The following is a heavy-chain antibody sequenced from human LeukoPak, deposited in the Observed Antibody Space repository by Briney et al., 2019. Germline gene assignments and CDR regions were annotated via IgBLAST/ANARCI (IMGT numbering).Heavy chain of an antibody. V-gene: IGHV4-39*01. Sequence: PSETLSLTCTVSGGSISSSSYYWGWIRQPPGKGLEWIGSIYYSGSTYYNPSLKSRVTISVDTSKNQFSLKLSSVTAADTAVYYCATPITFGEVTPHWFDPWGRGTLVTVSS. CDR3: ATPITFGEVTPHWFDP. CDR1: GGSISSSSYY. D-gene: IGHD3-16*01. J-gene: IGHJ5*02. CDR2: IYYSGST.